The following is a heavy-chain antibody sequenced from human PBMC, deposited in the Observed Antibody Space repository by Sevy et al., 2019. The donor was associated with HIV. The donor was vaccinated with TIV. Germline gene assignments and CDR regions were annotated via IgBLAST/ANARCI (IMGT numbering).Heavy chain of an antibody. Sequence: GGSLRLSCAASGFTVSSNYMSWVRQAPGKGLEWVSVIYSGGSTYYADSVKGRFTISRDNSKNKLYLQMNSLRAEDTAVYYCARGRIKLWYPEAFDIWGQGTKVTDSS. CDR1: GFTVSSNY. D-gene: IGHD5-18*01. CDR2: IYSGGST. J-gene: IGHJ3*02. V-gene: IGHV3-53*01. CDR3: ARGRIKLWYPEAFDI.